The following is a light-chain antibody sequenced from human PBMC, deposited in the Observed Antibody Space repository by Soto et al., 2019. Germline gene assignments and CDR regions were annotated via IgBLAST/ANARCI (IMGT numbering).Light chain of an antibody. CDR1: QSVSSN. J-gene: IGKJ1*01. Sequence: EIVMTQSPATLSVSPGERATLSCRASQSVSSNLAWYQQKPGQGPRRLIYGASTRATGIPARFSGSGSGTDFTLTISSLQSEDFAVYYCQQYNIWPRAFGQGTKVDIK. CDR3: QQYNIWPRA. CDR2: GAS. V-gene: IGKV3-15*01.